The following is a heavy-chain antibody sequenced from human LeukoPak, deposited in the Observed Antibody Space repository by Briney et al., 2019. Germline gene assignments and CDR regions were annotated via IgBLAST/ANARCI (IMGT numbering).Heavy chain of an antibody. CDR1: GFTFSSYS. CDR3: AREGKAAAAVGDY. V-gene: IGHV3-21*01. D-gene: IGHD6-13*01. J-gene: IGHJ4*02. CDR2: ISSSSSYI. Sequence: PGGSLRLSCAASGFTFSSYSMNWVRQAPGKGLEWVSSISSSSSYIYYADSVKGRFTISRDNAKNSLYLQMNSLRAEGTAVYYCAREGKAAAAVGDYWGQGTLVTVSS.